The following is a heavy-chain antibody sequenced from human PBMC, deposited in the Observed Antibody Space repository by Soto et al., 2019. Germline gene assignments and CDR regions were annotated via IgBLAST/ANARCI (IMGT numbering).Heavy chain of an antibody. CDR1: GFTFRTYW. CDR3: ARDGLYCTYANCRGDAYDV. D-gene: IGHD2-8*01. Sequence: EVQLVGSGGGLVQPGGSLRLSCVASGFTFRTYWMTWVRQAPGKGLELVANIKQDGSEKYYVDSVRGRFAISRDNAKDSLYLQMNSLRVEDTAVYYCARDGLYCTYANCRGDAYDVWDQGTRVTVSS. V-gene: IGHV3-7*04. CDR2: IKQDGSEK. J-gene: IGHJ3*01.